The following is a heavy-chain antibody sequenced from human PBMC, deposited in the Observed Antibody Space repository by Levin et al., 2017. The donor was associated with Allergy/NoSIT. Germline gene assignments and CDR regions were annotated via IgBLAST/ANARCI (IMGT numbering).Heavy chain of an antibody. J-gene: IGHJ4*02. Sequence: GGSLRLSCAASGFTFSSYWMHWVRQAPGKGLVWVSRINSDGSSTTYAETVKGRFTISRDNAKNTVYLQMNSLRAEDTAVYYCVRDLYSWGSGDYRGQGTLVTVSS. CDR3: VRDLYSWGSGDY. CDR2: INSDGSST. D-gene: IGHD2-15*01. CDR1: GFTFSSYW. V-gene: IGHV3-74*01.